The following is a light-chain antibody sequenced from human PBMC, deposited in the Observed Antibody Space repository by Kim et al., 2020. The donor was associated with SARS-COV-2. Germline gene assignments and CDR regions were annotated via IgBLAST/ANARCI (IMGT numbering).Light chain of an antibody. J-gene: IGKJ4*01. CDR3: QQRSNWPPRLT. Sequence: PGERATLSWRDSQSVSSYLAWYQQKPGQAPRLLIYDASNRATGIPARFSGSGSGTDFTLTISSLEPEDFAVYYCQQRSNWPPRLTFGGGTKVDIK. CDR1: QSVSSY. CDR2: DAS. V-gene: IGKV3-11*01.